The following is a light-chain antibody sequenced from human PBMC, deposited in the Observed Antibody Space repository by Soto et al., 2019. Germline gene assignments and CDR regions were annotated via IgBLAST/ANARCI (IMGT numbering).Light chain of an antibody. V-gene: IGKV3-20*01. CDR2: GAS. CDR1: QSVSSSY. J-gene: IGKJ4*01. CDR3: QQYGSSSLGLT. Sequence: EIVLTQSPGTLSLSPGERATLSCRASQSVSSSYLAWYQQKPGQAPRLLIYGASSRATGIPDRFSGSGSGTHFTLTISRVEPEDFGVYYCQQYGSSSLGLTFGGGTKVEIK.